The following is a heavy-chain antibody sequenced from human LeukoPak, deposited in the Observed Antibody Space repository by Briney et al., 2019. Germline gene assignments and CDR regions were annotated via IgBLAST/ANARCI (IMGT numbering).Heavy chain of an antibody. Sequence: GGSLRLSCAASGFTFSSYAMHWVRQAPDKGLEWVAVISYDGSNKYYADSVKGRFTISRDNSKNTLYLQMNSLRAEDTAVYYCAREGYDILTGPPQDVWGQGTTVTVSS. CDR2: ISYDGSNK. V-gene: IGHV3-30-3*01. D-gene: IGHD3-9*01. J-gene: IGHJ6*02. CDR3: AREGYDILTGPPQDV. CDR1: GFTFSSYA.